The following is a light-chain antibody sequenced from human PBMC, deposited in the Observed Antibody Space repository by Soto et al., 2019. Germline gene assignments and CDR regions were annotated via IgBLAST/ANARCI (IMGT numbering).Light chain of an antibody. CDR3: QHYSNWPPT. Sequence: EMVMTQSPATLSVSPGERVTLSCRASESVHSNLAWYQQKPGQGPRLLIYYASTRVTGVPDRFSGSGSGTEFTLHISSLQSEEFGVYYCQHYSNWPPTFGPGTKVEIK. CDR2: YAS. J-gene: IGKJ3*01. V-gene: IGKV3-15*01. CDR1: ESVHSN.